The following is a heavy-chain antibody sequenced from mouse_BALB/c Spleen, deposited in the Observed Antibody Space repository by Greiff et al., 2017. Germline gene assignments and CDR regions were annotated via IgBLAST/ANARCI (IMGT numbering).Heavy chain of an antibody. CDR2: ISYDGSN. CDR3: ARAYYGNYVYAMDY. V-gene: IGHV3-6*02. D-gene: IGHD2-10*01. J-gene: IGHJ4*01. CDR1: GYSITSGYY. Sequence: EVQRVESGPGLVKPSQSLSLTCSVTGYSITSGYYWNWIRQFPGNKLEWMGYISYDGSNNYNPSLKNRISITRDTSKNQFFLKLNSVTTEDTATYYCARAYYGNYVYAMDYWGQGTSVTVSS.